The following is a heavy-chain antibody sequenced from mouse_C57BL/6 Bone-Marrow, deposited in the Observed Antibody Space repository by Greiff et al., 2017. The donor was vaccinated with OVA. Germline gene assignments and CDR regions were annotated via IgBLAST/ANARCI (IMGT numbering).Heavy chain of an antibody. CDR2: ISNGGGST. J-gene: IGHJ4*01. CDR1: GFTFSDYY. Sequence: EVKLMESGGGLVQPGGSLKLSCAASGFTFSDYYMYWVRQTPEKRLEWVAYISNGGGSTYYPDTVKGRFTISRDNAKNTLYLQMSRLKSEDTAMYYCARHLRLRDYAMDYWGQGTSVTVSS. V-gene: IGHV5-12*01. D-gene: IGHD2-2*01. CDR3: ARHLRLRDYAMDY.